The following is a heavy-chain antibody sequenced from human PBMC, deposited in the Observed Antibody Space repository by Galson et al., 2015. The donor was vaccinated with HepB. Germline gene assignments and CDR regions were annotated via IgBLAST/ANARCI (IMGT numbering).Heavy chain of an antibody. CDR2: ISYDGSNK. V-gene: IGHV3-30*04. J-gene: IGHJ3*02. CDR3: ARDPSVWYSGSYFGAFNI. CDR1: GFTFSSYA. Sequence: SLRLSCAASGFTFSSYAMHWVRQAPGKGLEWVAVISYDGSNKYYADSVKGRFTISRDNSKNTLYLQMNSLRAEDTAVYYCARDPSVWYSGSYFGAFNIWGQGTMVTVSS. D-gene: IGHD1-26*01.